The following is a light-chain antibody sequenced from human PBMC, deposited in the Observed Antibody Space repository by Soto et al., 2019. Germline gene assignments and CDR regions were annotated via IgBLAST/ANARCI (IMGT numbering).Light chain of an antibody. Sequence: EILLTQFPATLSVSPGERVTLSCRASQGVARTLAWFQQKPGQSPRLLVYAESTSAAGIPARFSGSGSGTEFTLTISSLQSEDVAVYYCQQYKQWPLTFGGGTRVDIK. CDR1: QGVART. CDR2: AES. V-gene: IGKV3D-15*01. CDR3: QQYKQWPLT. J-gene: IGKJ4*01.